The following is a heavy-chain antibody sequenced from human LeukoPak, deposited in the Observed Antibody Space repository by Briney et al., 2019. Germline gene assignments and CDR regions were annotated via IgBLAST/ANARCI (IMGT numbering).Heavy chain of an antibody. CDR2: INHSGST. V-gene: IGHV4-34*01. Sequence: SETLSLTCAVYGGSFSGYYWSWIRQPPGKGLEWIGEINHSGSTNYNPSLKSRVTISVGTSKNEFSLKLSSVTAADTAVYYCARGKWLRSSFDYWGQGTLVTVSS. CDR1: GGSFSGYY. CDR3: ARGKWLRSSFDY. D-gene: IGHD5-12*01. J-gene: IGHJ4*02.